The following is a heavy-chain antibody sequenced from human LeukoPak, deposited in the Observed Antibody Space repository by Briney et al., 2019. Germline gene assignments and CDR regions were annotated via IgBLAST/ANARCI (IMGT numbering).Heavy chain of an antibody. CDR2: IRSKAYGGTT. J-gene: IGHJ5*02. CDR1: GFTFGDYA. CDR3: TREMGYDSSGYYYSWFDP. V-gene: IGHV3-49*04. Sequence: GGSLRLSCTASGFTFGDYAMSWVRQAPGKGLEWVGFIRSKAYGGTTEYAASVKGRFTISRDDSKSIAYLQMNSLKTEDTAVYYCTREMGYDSSGYYYSWFDPWGQGTLVTVSS. D-gene: IGHD3-22*01.